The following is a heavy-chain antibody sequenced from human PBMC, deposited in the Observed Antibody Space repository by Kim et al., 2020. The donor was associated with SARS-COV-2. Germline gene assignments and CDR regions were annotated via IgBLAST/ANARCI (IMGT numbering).Heavy chain of an antibody. CDR1: GGSMSGYY. Sequence: SETLSLTCAVSGGSMSGYYWSWIRQSPGKGLEWIAHIFYTGATKYDPSLQSRVTISVDTSKSQFSLRLTSVTAADSGVYYCARYATTFNPNWFDSWGQGIVVTVSS. CDR2: IFYTGAT. J-gene: IGHJ5*01. V-gene: IGHV4-59*01. CDR3: ARYATTFNPNWFDS. D-gene: IGHD3-16*01.